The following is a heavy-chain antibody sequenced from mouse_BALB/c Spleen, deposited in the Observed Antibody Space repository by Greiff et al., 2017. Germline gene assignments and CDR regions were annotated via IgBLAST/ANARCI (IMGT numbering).Heavy chain of an antibody. CDR1: GFTFTDYY. CDR3: ARDRYDRSMDY. V-gene: IGHV7-3*02. D-gene: IGHD2-14*01. CDR2: IRNKANGYTT. J-gene: IGHJ4*01. Sequence: EVMLVESGGGLVQPGGSLRLSCATSGFTFTDYYMSWVRQPPGKALEWLGFIRNKANGYTTEYSASVKGRFTISRDNSQSILYLQMNTLRAEDSATYYCARDRYDRSMDYWGQGTSVTVSS.